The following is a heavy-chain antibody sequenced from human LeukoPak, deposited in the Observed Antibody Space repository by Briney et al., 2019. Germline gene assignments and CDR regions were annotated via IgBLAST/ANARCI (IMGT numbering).Heavy chain of an antibody. CDR1: GGTFSSSA. V-gene: IGHV1-69*04. CDR2: IIPVLNIT. J-gene: IGHJ6*02. Sequence: ASVKVSCKTSGGTFSSSAITWVRQASGQGLEWMGRIIPVLNITSYAQKFQGRVTITADASTSTVYMELSSLRSEETAVYYCARDQGLTAPPPYGLYVWGQGTTVIVPS. D-gene: IGHD4/OR15-4a*01. CDR3: ARDQGLTAPPPYGLYV.